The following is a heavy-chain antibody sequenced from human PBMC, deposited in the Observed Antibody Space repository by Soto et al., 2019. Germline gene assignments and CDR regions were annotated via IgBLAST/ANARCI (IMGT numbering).Heavy chain of an antibody. Sequence: QVQLVESGGGVVQPGRSLRLSCGASGFTFNTYAMHWVRQAPGKGLEWVAVIWYDGSIKYYADSVKGQFTISRDNSETSLYLLVNSLRADDTAVYYCARGPPYSSSWYWYLDLWGRGTLVTVSS. J-gene: IGHJ2*01. V-gene: IGHV3-33*01. D-gene: IGHD6-13*01. CDR1: GFTFNTYA. CDR3: ARGPPYSSSWYWYLDL. CDR2: IWYDGSIK.